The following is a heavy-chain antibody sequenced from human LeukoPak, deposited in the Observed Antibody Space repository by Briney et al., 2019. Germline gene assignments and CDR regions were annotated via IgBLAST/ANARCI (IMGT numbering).Heavy chain of an antibody. CDR1: GGSFSGYY. CDR3: ARLDYDILNGYHRSMYYFDY. Sequence: PSETLSLTCAVYGGSFSGYYWSWIRQPPGKGLEWIGEINHSGSTNYNPSLKSRVTISVDTSKNQFSLKLSSVTAADTAVYYCARLDYDILNGYHRSMYYFDYWGQGTLVTVSS. CDR2: INHSGST. J-gene: IGHJ4*02. V-gene: IGHV4-34*01. D-gene: IGHD3-9*01.